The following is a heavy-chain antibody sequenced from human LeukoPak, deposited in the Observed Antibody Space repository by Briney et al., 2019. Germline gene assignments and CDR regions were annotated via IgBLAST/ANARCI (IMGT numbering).Heavy chain of an antibody. CDR2: INPNSGGT. D-gene: IGHD2-15*01. CDR3: ANSGGEEDDAFDI. CDR1: GYTFTCYY. Sequence: ASVKVSCKASGYTFTCYYMHWVRQAPGQGLEWMGGINPNSGGTNYEQKVQGRVTMKRDRSISTAYMELSRLRSDDTAVYYCANSGGEEDDAFDIWGQGTMVTVSS. V-gene: IGHV1-2*02. J-gene: IGHJ3*02.